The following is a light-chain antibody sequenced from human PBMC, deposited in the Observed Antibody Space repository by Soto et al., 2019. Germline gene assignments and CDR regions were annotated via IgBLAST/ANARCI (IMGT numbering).Light chain of an antibody. Sequence: EIVLTQSPGTLSLSPGERATLSCRASQSVTSSYLAWYQQKPGQSPRLLISGASSRATGIPDRFSGSGSGTDFTLTISRLEPGDSAVYYCQQYGRSPLTFGGGTKVDI. J-gene: IGKJ4*01. CDR2: GAS. CDR1: QSVTSSY. CDR3: QQYGRSPLT. V-gene: IGKV3-20*01.